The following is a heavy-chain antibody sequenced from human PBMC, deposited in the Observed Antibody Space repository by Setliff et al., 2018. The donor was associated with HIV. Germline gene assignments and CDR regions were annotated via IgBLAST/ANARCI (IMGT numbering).Heavy chain of an antibody. Sequence: SETLSLTCTVSGGSISSHYWSWIRQPAGKGLEWIGRIYTSGNTNYNPSLKSRVTMSVDTSKNQFSLKLSSVTAADTAVYYCARDKGGTYDGMYYYYYMDVWGKGTTVTVSS. CDR2: IYTSGNT. CDR3: ARDKGGTYDGMYYYYYMDV. CDR1: GGSISSHY. J-gene: IGHJ6*03. V-gene: IGHV4-4*07. D-gene: IGHD1-26*01.